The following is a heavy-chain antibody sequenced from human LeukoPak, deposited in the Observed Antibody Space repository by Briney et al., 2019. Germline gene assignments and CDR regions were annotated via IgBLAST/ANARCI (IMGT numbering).Heavy chain of an antibody. Sequence: SETLSLTCTVSGGSISSYYWSWIRQPPGKGLEWIGEINHSGSTNYNPPLKSRVTISVDTSKNQFSLKLSSVTAADTAVYYCARADATIPDGFDYWGQGTLVTVSS. V-gene: IGHV4-34*01. CDR2: INHSGST. CDR3: ARADATIPDGFDY. J-gene: IGHJ4*02. CDR1: GGSISSYY. D-gene: IGHD1-26*01.